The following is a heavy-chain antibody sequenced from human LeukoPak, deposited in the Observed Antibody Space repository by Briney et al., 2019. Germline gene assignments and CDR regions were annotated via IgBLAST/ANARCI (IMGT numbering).Heavy chain of an antibody. CDR3: AKAHGWYRNWFDP. J-gene: IGHJ5*02. D-gene: IGHD6-19*01. V-gene: IGHV3-74*01. CDR2: INSDGSST. CDR1: GFTFSSYW. Sequence: GGSLRLSCAASGFTFSSYWMHWVRQAPGKGLVWVSRINSDGSSTSYADSVKGRFTISRDNAKNTLYLQMNSLRAEDTAVYYCAKAHGWYRNWFDPWGQGTLVTVSS.